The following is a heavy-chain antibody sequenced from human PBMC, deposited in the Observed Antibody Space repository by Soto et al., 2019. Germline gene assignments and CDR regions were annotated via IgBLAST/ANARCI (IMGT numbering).Heavy chain of an antibody. CDR1: GGTFSSYS. CDR3: ARDGGRHSGGSAY. Sequence: QVQLVQSGAEVKKPGSSVKVSCKASGGTFSSYSINWVRQAPGQGLEWMGEIIPIFGTANYAQKFQGRVTMTADESTSTAYMELSSLISEDTAGYYCARDGGRHSGGSAYWGQGTLVTVSS. J-gene: IGHJ4*02. V-gene: IGHV1-69*01. CDR2: IIPIFGTA. D-gene: IGHD3-16*01.